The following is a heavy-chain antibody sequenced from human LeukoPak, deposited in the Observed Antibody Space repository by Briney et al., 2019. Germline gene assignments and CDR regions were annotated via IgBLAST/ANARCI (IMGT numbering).Heavy chain of an antibody. J-gene: IGHJ6*03. CDR1: GFSFNTYY. V-gene: IGHV3-7*03. CDR2: INQDGRLT. D-gene: IGHD2-21*02. CDR3: GKLPQAAGDHHYIEV. Sequence: SGGSLRLSCGASGFSFNTYYMTWVRQAPGKGLEWVANINQDGRLTSYTDSVRGRFTISRDNAKNSLYLQMNSLRAADTAVYYCGKLPQAAGDHHYIEVWGKGTTVTVSS.